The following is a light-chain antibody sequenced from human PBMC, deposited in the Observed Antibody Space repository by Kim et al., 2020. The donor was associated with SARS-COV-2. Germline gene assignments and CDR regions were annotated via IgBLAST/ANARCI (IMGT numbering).Light chain of an antibody. CDR3: HHMSCTPYYS. CDR1: QSMSAGY. Sequence: VLTQSPATLSLSPGERATLSCRASQSMSAGYLTWYRQKPGQPPRLLMYGASTRATGTPNRFSGRQAGTDFILTINRLEPEDSAIYCRHHMSCTPYYSFGQGTKLEI. J-gene: IGKJ2*03. V-gene: IGKV3-20*01. CDR2: GAS.